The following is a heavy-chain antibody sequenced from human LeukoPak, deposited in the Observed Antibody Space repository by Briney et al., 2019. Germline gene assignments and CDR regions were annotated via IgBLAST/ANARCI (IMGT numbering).Heavy chain of an antibody. CDR3: ARLATVTTRSDAFDI. CDR2: IYYSGST. V-gene: IGHV4-59*08. D-gene: IGHD4-17*01. J-gene: IGHJ3*02. CDR1: GGSISSYY. Sequence: SETLSLTCTVSGGSISSYYWSWIRQPSGKGLEWIGYIYYSGSTNYNPSLKSRVTISVDTSKNQFSLKLSSVTAADTAVYYCARLATVTTRSDAFDIWGQGTMVTVSS.